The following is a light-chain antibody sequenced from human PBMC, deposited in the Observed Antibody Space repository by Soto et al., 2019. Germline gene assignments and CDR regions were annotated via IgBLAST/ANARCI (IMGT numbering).Light chain of an antibody. V-gene: IGKV3-11*01. CDR2: DAS. CDR3: QQRSNWPPFT. Sequence: EIVLTQSPATLSLSPGERATLSCRASQSVSSYLAWYQQKPGQAPRLLIYDASNRATGIPARFSGSGSGTDFTLTISCLESEDFAVYSCQQRSNWPPFTFGGGTKVEIK. J-gene: IGKJ4*01. CDR1: QSVSSY.